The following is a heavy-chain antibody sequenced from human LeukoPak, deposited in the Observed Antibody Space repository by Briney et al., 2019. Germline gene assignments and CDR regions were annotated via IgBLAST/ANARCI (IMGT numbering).Heavy chain of an antibody. CDR1: GYPFSAHF. CDR2: MSPNSGDT. Sequence: ASVKVSCKASGYPFSAHFLNWVRQATGQRPEWMGWMSPNSGDTGYAQKFQDRVTMTRNTSISTAYMELSSLRSDDTAVYYCARGPPNWGYDYWGPGTLVTVSS. J-gene: IGHJ4*02. V-gene: IGHV1-8*02. CDR3: ARGPPNWGYDY. D-gene: IGHD7-27*01.